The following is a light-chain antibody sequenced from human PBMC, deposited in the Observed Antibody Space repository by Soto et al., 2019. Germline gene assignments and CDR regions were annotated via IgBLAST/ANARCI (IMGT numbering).Light chain of an antibody. CDR2: EVS. Sequence: QSALTQPASVSGSPGQSITISCTGANSDIGNYNYVSWYQHLPGKAPKLIISEVSNRPSGVSDRFSGSKSGNTASLTISGLQTEDEAEYYCSSYTTTYTHVFGPGTKLTVL. V-gene: IGLV2-14*01. CDR3: SSYTTTYTHV. CDR1: NSDIGNYNY. J-gene: IGLJ1*01.